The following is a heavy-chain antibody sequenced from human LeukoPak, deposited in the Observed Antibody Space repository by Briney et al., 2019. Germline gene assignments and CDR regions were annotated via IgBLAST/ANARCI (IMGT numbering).Heavy chain of an antibody. CDR3: ARGGLNTMVRGVIITWPYYYYMDV. D-gene: IGHD3-10*01. V-gene: IGHV1-46*01. CDR1: GYTFTSYY. CDR2: INPSGGST. J-gene: IGHJ6*03. Sequence: ASVKVSCKASGYTFTSYYMHWVRQAPGQGLEWMGIINPSGGSTSYAQKFQGRVTMTRDMSTSTVYMELSSLRSEDTAVYYCARGGLNTMVRGVIITWPYYYYMDVWGKGTTVTVSS.